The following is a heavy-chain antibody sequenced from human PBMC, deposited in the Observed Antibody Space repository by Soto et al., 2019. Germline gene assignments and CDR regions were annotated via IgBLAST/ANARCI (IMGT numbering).Heavy chain of an antibody. D-gene: IGHD3-3*01. J-gene: IGHJ6*03. Sequence: GGSLRLSCAASGFTFSSYSMNWVRQAPGKGLEWVSSISSSSSYIYYADSVKGRFTISRDNAKNSLYLQMNSLRAEDTAVYYCARGDTIFGSLNYYYYMDVWGKGTTVTVSS. CDR1: GFTFSSYS. CDR3: ARGDTIFGSLNYYYYMDV. CDR2: ISSSSSYI. V-gene: IGHV3-21*01.